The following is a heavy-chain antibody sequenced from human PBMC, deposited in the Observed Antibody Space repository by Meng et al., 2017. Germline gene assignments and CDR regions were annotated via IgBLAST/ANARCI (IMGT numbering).Heavy chain of an antibody. Sequence: EGQLWEAGGGLFHPGGSLRLSCAASGFTFNNYWMHWVRQVPGKGLVWVSRISGDGSITNYADSVKGRFTISRDNAKNTLYLQMNSLRPEDTAVYYCLDEAPRSDYWGQGSLVTVSS. CDR2: ISGDGSIT. CDR3: LDEAPRSDY. J-gene: IGHJ4*02. D-gene: IGHD1-1*01. CDR1: GFTFNNYW. V-gene: IGHV3-74*01.